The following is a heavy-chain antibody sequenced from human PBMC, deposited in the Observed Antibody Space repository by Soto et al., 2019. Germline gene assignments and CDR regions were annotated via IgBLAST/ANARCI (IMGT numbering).Heavy chain of an antibody. V-gene: IGHV4-61*01. Sequence: QVQLQESGPGLVKPSETLSLTCTVSGGSVSSGSYYWSWIRQPPGKGLAWIGNIYYSGSTNYNPSLESRVTISVDTSKNQFSLKLSSVTAADTAVYYCARSEWFGELLGWFDPWGQGTLVTVSS. D-gene: IGHD3-10*01. J-gene: IGHJ5*02. CDR3: ARSEWFGELLGWFDP. CDR1: GGSVSSGSYY. CDR2: IYYSGST.